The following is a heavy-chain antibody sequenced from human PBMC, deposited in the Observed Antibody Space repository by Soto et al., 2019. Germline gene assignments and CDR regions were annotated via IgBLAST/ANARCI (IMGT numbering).Heavy chain of an antibody. Sequence: QVQLVQSGAEVKKPGSSVKVSCKASGGTFSSYTISWVRQAPGQGLEWMGRIIPILGIANYAQKFQGRVTITADKSTSTAYMELSSLRSEDTAVYYCARASRLWGGFGEYNAFDIWGQGTMVTVSS. D-gene: IGHD3-10*01. J-gene: IGHJ3*02. CDR3: ARASRLWGGFGEYNAFDI. V-gene: IGHV1-69*02. CDR1: GGTFSSYT. CDR2: IIPILGIA.